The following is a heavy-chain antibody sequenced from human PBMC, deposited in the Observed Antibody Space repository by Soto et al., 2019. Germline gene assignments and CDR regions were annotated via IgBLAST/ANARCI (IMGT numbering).Heavy chain of an antibody. J-gene: IGHJ6*02. Sequence: QVRLQESGPGLVKPSETLSLTCTVSGGSISSYYWSWIRQPPGQGLEWIGHMYNTASTTYNPSLKGRVPKSVDTSENQCSLTLQPVTAADTAVYYCARGLWGYCGVDIHPLDVWGQGATVT. D-gene: IGHD2-21*01. CDR1: GGSISSYY. CDR2: MYNTAST. CDR3: ARGLWGYCGVDIHPLDV. V-gene: IGHV4-59*01.